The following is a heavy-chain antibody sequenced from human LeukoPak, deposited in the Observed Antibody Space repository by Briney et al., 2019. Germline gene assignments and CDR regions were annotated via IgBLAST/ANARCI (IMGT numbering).Heavy chain of an antibody. J-gene: IGHJ2*01. CDR3: ARDGLGAWYFDL. D-gene: IGHD3-16*01. Sequence: SETLSLTCSVSGGSISNYYLNWIRQTPGKGLEWIGYVFYTGITDYNPSLKSRVSISVDTSKNQFSLMLTSVTAADTAVYYCARDGLGAWYFDLWGRGTLVTVSS. V-gene: IGHV4-59*01. CDR1: GGSISNYY. CDR2: VFYTGIT.